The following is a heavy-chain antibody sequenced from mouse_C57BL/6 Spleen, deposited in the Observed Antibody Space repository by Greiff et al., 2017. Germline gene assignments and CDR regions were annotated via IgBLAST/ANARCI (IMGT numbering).Heavy chain of an antibody. V-gene: IGHV2-2*01. CDR2: IWSGGST. Sequence: VKLQESGPGLVQPSQSLSITCTVSGFSLTSYGVHWVRQSPGKGLEWLGVIWSGGSTDYNAAFISRLSISKDNSKSQVFFKMNSLQADDTAIYYCARGHGNYWNFDVWGTGTTVTVSS. CDR3: ARGHGNYWNFDV. CDR1: GFSLTSYG. J-gene: IGHJ1*03. D-gene: IGHD2-1*01.